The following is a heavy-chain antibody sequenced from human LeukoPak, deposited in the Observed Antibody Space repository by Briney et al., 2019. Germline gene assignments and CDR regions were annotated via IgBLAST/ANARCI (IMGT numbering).Heavy chain of an antibody. CDR2: INHSGST. CDR3: ARERSGWYAGARGKYFDY. J-gene: IGHJ4*02. CDR1: GGSFSGYY. V-gene: IGHV4-34*01. D-gene: IGHD6-19*01. Sequence: TSETLSLTCAVYGGSFSGYYWSWIRQPPGKGLEWIGEINHSGSTNYDPSLKSRVTISVDTSKNQCSLKLSSVTAADTAVYYCARERSGWYAGARGKYFDYWGQGTLVTVSS.